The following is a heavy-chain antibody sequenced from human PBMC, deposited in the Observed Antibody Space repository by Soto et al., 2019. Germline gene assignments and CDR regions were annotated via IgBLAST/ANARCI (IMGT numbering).Heavy chain of an antibody. CDR2: ISGSSGYT. J-gene: IGHJ6*02. Sequence: QEQLVESGGGLVKPGGSLRLSCAASGFTFSDSYMSWVRQAPGKGLEWVAYISGSSGYTGYADSVKGRFTISRDNAKNSLDLQMNSLRAEDTAGYYCAKDRGGYGPPDVWGQGTTVTVSS. D-gene: IGHD3-10*01. V-gene: IGHV3-11*06. CDR1: GFTFSDSY. CDR3: AKDRGGYGPPDV.